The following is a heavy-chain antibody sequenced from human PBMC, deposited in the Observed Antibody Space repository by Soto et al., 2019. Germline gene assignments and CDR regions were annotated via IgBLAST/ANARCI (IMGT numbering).Heavy chain of an antibody. D-gene: IGHD2-8*01. CDR3: ARGGIGETAEKVYENYYYGMDV. CDR2: IIPIYGEG. V-gene: IGHV1-69*01. J-gene: IGHJ6*02. Sequence: LLVQSGAEVKKPGSSVKVSCKASGGPFSNIGISWVRQAPGQGLEWVGGIIPIYGEGDYAPKFQGRVSVSADDSTSTVVLEVYSLRSEDTAVYYCARGGIGETAEKVYENYYYGMDVWGQGTTVIVS. CDR1: GGPFSNIG.